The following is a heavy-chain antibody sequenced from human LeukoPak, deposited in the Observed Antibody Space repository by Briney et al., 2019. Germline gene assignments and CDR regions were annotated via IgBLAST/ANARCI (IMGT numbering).Heavy chain of an antibody. Sequence: SETLSLTCTVSGGSISSYYWSWIRQPPGKGLEWIGYIYYSGSTNYNPSLKSRVTISVDTSKNQFSLKLSSVTAADTAVYYCAGGTVTRTFDYWGQGTLVTVSS. D-gene: IGHD4-17*01. J-gene: IGHJ4*02. V-gene: IGHV4-59*01. CDR1: GGSISSYY. CDR2: IYYSGST. CDR3: AGGTVTRTFDY.